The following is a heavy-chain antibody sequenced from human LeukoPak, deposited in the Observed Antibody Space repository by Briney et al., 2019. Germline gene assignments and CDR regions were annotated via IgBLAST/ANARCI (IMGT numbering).Heavy chain of an antibody. V-gene: IGHV3-7*02. D-gene: IGHD2-15*01. CDR2: IREDGSEK. CDR3: ARYCSGVSCYSGYDY. CDR1: GFTFSRNS. Sequence: GGALRLSCAVSGFTASGFTFSRNSMSWFRQAPGKGLVCVASIREDGSEKYYVNSVKGRFTITRDNAKNSLDLQMDSLRDEDTAVYYCARYCSGVSCYSGYDYWGQGTLVTVSS. J-gene: IGHJ4*02.